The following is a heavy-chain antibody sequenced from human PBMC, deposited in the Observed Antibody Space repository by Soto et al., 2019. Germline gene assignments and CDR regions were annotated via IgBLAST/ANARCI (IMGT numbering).Heavy chain of an antibody. D-gene: IGHD5-18*01. Sequence: QVQLQESGPGLVKPSQTLSLTCTVSGGSISSGGYYWSWIRQHPGKGLEGIGYIYYSGSTYYNPSLKSRVTISVDTSKNQFSLKLSSVTAADTAVYYCARGGDTAMVTGFDYWGQGTLVTVSS. CDR3: ARGGDTAMVTGFDY. CDR1: GGSISSGGYY. V-gene: IGHV4-31*03. CDR2: IYYSGST. J-gene: IGHJ4*02.